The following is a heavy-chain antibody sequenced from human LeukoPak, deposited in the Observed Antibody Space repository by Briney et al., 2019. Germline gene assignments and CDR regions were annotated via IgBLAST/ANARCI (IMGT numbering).Heavy chain of an antibody. CDR1: GYTFTSYG. CDR2: ISAYNGNT. D-gene: IGHD3-3*01. V-gene: IGHV1-18*01. J-gene: IGHJ4*02. CDR3: ARVPSDFWSGYQYYFDY. Sequence: ASVKVSCKASGYTFTSYGNSWVRQAPGQGLEWMGWISAYNGNTNYAQKLQGRVTMTTDTSTSTAYMELRSLRSDDTAVYYCARVPSDFWSGYQYYFDYWGQGTLVTVSS.